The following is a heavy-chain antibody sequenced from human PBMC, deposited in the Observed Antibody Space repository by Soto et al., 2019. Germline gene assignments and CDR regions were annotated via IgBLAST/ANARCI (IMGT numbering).Heavy chain of an antibody. J-gene: IGHJ6*02. D-gene: IGHD3-22*01. CDR2: IYYSGST. CDR3: ARAPFSGYQYYYYYGMDV. V-gene: IGHV4-30-4*01. CDR1: GGSISSGDYY. Sequence: SETLSLTCTVSGGSISSGDYYWSWIRQPPGKGLEWIGYIYYSGSTYYNPSLKSRVTISVDTSKNQFSLKLSSVTAADTAVYYCARAPFSGYQYYYYYGMDVWGQGTTVTVSS.